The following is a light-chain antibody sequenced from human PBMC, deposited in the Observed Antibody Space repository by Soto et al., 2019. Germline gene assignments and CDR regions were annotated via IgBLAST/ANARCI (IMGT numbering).Light chain of an antibody. Sequence: EIVLTQSPGTLSLSPGERATLSCRASQSVSSSYLAWYQQKPGQAPRLLIYGASSRAPGIPDRFSGSESGTDFTLTISRMEPEDFAVYYCQQYGSSPTFGGETKVEIK. CDR2: GAS. CDR1: QSVSSSY. CDR3: QQYGSSPT. V-gene: IGKV3-20*01. J-gene: IGKJ4*01.